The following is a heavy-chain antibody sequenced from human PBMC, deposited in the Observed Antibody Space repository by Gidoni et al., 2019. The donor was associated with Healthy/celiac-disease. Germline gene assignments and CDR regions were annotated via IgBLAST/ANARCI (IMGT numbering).Heavy chain of an antibody. CDR3: ANGSSPLGP. Sequence: EVQLLESGGGLVQPGGSLSFSCAASGFTFSSYAMSWVRPAPGKGLAWVSAISGSGGSTYYADSVKGRFTISRDNSKNTLYLQMNSLRAEDTAVYYCANGSSPLGPWGQGTLVTVSS. CDR2: ISGSGGST. V-gene: IGHV3-23*01. J-gene: IGHJ5*02. D-gene: IGHD2-15*01. CDR1: GFTFSSYA.